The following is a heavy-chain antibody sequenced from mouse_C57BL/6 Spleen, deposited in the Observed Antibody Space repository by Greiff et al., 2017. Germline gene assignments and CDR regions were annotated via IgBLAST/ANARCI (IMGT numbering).Heavy chain of an antibody. Sequence: QVQLQQPGAELVRPGTSVKLSCKASGYTFTSYWMHWVKQRPGQGLEWIGVIDPSDSYTNYNQKFKGKATLTVDTSSSTAYMQLSSLTSEDSAVYYCARSLHGYDWYFDVWGTGTTVTVSS. CDR2: IDPSDSYT. J-gene: IGHJ1*03. CDR1: GYTFTSYW. D-gene: IGHD2-2*01. V-gene: IGHV1-59*01. CDR3: ARSLHGYDWYFDV.